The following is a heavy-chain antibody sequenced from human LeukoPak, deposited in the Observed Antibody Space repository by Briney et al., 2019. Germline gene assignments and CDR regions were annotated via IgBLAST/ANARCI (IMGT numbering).Heavy chain of an antibody. D-gene: IGHD3-22*01. CDR2: IYYSGST. CDR1: GGSISSGGYY. CDR3: ARVNSSGYYFH. V-gene: IGHV4-31*03. J-gene: IGHJ4*02. Sequence: SETLSLTCTVSGGSISSGGYYWSWIRQHPGKGLEWIGYIYYSGSTYYNPSLKSRVTISVDTSKNQFSLKLSSATAADTAVYYCARVNSSGYYFHWGQGTLVTVSS.